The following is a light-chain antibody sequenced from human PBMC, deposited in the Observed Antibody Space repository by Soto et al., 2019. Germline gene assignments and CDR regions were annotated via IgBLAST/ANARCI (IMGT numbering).Light chain of an antibody. V-gene: IGKV3-11*01. CDR2: DAS. Sequence: EVVLTQSPATLSLSPGERGTLSCRASQTLANYLAWYQQRPGQAPRLLIYDASNRATGIPARFSGSGSGTDFNLSIGSLEAEDSAVYYCQQRSDSYTFGQGTTLEIK. CDR3: QQRSDSYT. CDR1: QTLANY. J-gene: IGKJ2*01.